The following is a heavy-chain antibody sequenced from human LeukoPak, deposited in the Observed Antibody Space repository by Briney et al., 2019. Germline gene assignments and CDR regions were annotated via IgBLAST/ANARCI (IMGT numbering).Heavy chain of an antibody. Sequence: SETLSLTCTVSGGSISSYYWSWIRQPPGKGLEWIGYIYYSGSTNYNPSLKSRVTIPVDTSKNQFSLKLSSVTAADTAVYYCARHNSAEAVADYFDYWGQGTLVTVSS. CDR1: GGSISSYY. J-gene: IGHJ4*02. V-gene: IGHV4-59*08. CDR2: IYYSGST. CDR3: ARHNSAEAVADYFDY. D-gene: IGHD6-19*01.